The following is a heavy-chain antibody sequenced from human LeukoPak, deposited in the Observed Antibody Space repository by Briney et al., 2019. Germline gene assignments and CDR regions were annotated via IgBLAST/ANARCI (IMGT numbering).Heavy chain of an antibody. D-gene: IGHD5-12*01. CDR2: IYYSGST. V-gene: IGHV4-39*01. CDR1: GGSISSSSYY. J-gene: IGHJ5*02. Sequence: SETLSLTCTVSGGSISSSSYYWGWIRQPPGKGLEWIGSIYYSGSTYYNPSLKRRVTISVDTSKNQFSLKLSSVTAADTAVYYCARHGSIIVATLPWGQGTLVTVSS. CDR3: ARHGSIIVATLP.